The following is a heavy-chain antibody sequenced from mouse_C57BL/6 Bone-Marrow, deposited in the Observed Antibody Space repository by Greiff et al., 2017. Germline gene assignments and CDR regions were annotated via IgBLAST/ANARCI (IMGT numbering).Heavy chain of an antibody. CDR2: IHPNSGST. Sequence: VQLQQLGAELVKPGASVKLSCKASGYTFTSYWMHWVKQRPGQGLEWIGMIHPNSGSTNYNEKFKSKATLTVDKSSSTAYMQLSSLTSEYSAVYYCARESGWLLRLDYWGQGTTLTVSS. D-gene: IGHD2-3*01. CDR3: ARESGWLLRLDY. V-gene: IGHV1-64*01. CDR1: GYTFTSYW. J-gene: IGHJ2*01.